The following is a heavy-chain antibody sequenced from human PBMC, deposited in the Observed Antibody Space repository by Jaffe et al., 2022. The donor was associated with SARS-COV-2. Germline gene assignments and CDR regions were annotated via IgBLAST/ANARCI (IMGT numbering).Heavy chain of an antibody. J-gene: IGHJ3*02. CDR1: GGSISSGSYY. CDR3: ARDGYYYDNRAGTTWGKDAFDI. Sequence: QVQLQESGPGLVKPSQTLSLTCTVSGGSISSGSYYWSWIRQPAGKGLEWIGRIYTSGSTNYNPSLKSRVTISVDTSKNQFSLKLSSVTAADTAVYYCARDGYYYDNRAGTTWGKDAFDIWGQGTMVTVSS. V-gene: IGHV4-61*02. D-gene: IGHD3-22*01. CDR2: IYTSGST.